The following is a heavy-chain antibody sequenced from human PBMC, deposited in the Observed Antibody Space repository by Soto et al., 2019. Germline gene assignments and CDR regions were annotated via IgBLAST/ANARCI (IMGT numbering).Heavy chain of an antibody. CDR3: EDRGNRDYYMDV. Sequence: SVKVSCKASGFTFTSSALQWVRQARGQRLEWIGWIVVGSGNTNYAQKFQERVTITRDMSTSTAYMELNSLRSDDTAVYYCEDRGNRDYYMDVCGKGTTVTVSS. J-gene: IGHJ6*03. CDR2: IVVGSGNT. CDR1: GFTFTSSA. D-gene: IGHD3-10*01. V-gene: IGHV1-58*01.